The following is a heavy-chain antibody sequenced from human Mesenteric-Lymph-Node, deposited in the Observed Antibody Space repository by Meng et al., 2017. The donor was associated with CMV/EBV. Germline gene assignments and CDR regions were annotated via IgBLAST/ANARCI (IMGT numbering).Heavy chain of an antibody. D-gene: IGHD6-19*01. Sequence: GSLRLSCTVSGGSVSSGSYYWSWIRQPPGKGLEWIGYIYYSGSTNYNPSLKSRVTISIDTSKNQFSLKLTSVTAADTAVYYCAREQWLAYYFDYWGQGALVTVSS. CDR3: AREQWLAYYFDY. V-gene: IGHV4-61*01. CDR2: IYYSGST. CDR1: GGSVSSGSYY. J-gene: IGHJ4*02.